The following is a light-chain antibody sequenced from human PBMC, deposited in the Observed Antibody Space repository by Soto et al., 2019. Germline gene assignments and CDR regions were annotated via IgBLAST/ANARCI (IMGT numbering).Light chain of an antibody. V-gene: IGKV1-33*01. CDR1: QDMGNF. CDR2: AAS. CDR3: QQYDNFPRAIN. J-gene: IGKJ5*01. Sequence: DIHMTQSPSSLSASIGDRVTITCLASQDMGNFLSWYQHKPGKAPRLLIYAASTLEPGVPSRFSGRGSGTDFSFTISSLQPEDVATYYCQQYDNFPRAINFGQGTRLEIK.